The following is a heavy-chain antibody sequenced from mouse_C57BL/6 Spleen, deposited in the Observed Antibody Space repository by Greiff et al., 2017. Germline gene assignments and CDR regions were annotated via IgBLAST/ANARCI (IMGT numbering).Heavy chain of an antibody. CDR1: VYTFTCSW. J-gene: IGHJ4*01. CDR2: IDPNSGGL. CDR3: ARSFSSGYVPYAMDY. V-gene: IGHV1-72*01. D-gene: IGHD3-2*02. Sequence: QVQLQQPAAELVKPGASVQLSCKAPVYTFTCSWMHWVKQRPGRGIARIGRIDPNSGGLKSNVKFLSKATLTVDKPSSTAYMQLSSLTSEDSAVYYGARSFSSGYVPYAMDYWGQGTSVTVAS.